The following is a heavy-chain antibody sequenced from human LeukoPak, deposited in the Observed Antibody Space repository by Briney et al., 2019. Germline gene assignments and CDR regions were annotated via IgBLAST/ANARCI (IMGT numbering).Heavy chain of an antibody. Sequence: SETLPLTCTVSGGSISSYYWSWMRQPAGKGLEWIGRIYTSGSTNYNPSLKSRVTMSVDTSKNQFSLKLSSVTAADTAVYYCASSTYYYDSSGFPSWGQGTRVTVSS. D-gene: IGHD3-22*01. V-gene: IGHV4-4*07. CDR2: IYTSGST. CDR1: GGSISSYY. CDR3: ASSTYYYDSSGFPS. J-gene: IGHJ5*02.